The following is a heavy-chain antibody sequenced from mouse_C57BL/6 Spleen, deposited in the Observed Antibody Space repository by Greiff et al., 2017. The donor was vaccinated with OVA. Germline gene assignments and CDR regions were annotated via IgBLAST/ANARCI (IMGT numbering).Heavy chain of an antibody. Sequence: VQLQQSGPELVKPGASVKISCKASGYAFSSSWMNWVKQRPGKGLEGIGRIYPGDGDTNYNGKFKGKATLTADKSSSTAYMQLSSLTSEDSAVYFCAREHYGSSETYWGQGTLVTVSA. J-gene: IGHJ3*01. CDR2: IYPGDGDT. V-gene: IGHV1-82*01. CDR1: GYAFSSSW. D-gene: IGHD1-1*01. CDR3: AREHYGSSETY.